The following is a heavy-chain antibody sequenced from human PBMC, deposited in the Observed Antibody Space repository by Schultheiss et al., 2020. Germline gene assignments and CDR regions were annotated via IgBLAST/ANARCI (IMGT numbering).Heavy chain of an antibody. D-gene: IGHD1-26*01. CDR3: ARSESFKEYLQH. Sequence: GGSLRLSCAASGFTFSSYGMHWVRQAPGKGLEWVSYISSSGSTIYYADSVKGRFTISRDNAKNSLYLQMNSLRAEDTAVYYCARSESFKEYLQHWGQGTLVTVSS. CDR2: ISSSGSTI. V-gene: IGHV3-48*04. J-gene: IGHJ1*01. CDR1: GFTFSSYG.